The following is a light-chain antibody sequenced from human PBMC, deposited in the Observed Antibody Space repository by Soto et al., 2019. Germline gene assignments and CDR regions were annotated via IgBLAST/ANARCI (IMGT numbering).Light chain of an antibody. CDR2: GAS. Sequence: EIVLTQSPGTLSLSPGERATLSCRASQSVSSSYLAWYQQKPGQAPGLLIYGASSRATGIPDRFSGSGSGTDFTLTISRLAPEDFAVYYRQQYGSSSFGGGPKVDIK. J-gene: IGKJ4*01. V-gene: IGKV3-20*01. CDR3: QQYGSSS. CDR1: QSVSSSY.